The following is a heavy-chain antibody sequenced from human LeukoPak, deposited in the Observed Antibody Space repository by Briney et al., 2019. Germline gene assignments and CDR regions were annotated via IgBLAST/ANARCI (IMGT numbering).Heavy chain of an antibody. J-gene: IGHJ4*02. D-gene: IGHD3-22*01. CDR3: ARDVDYYDSSGHYYFDY. Sequence: GGSLRLSCAASGFTFSSYSMNWVRQAPGKGLEWVSYISSSSSTIYYADSVKGRLTISRDNTKNSLYLQMNSLRAEDTAVYYCARDVDYYDSSGHYYFDYWGQGTLVTVSS. CDR2: ISSSSSTI. V-gene: IGHV3-48*04. CDR1: GFTFSSYS.